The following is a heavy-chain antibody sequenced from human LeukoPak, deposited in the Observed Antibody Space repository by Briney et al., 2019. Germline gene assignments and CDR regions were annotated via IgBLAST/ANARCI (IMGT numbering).Heavy chain of an antibody. J-gene: IGHJ4*02. CDR2: IYPGDSDT. V-gene: IGHV5-51*01. CDR3: ARRVPDYGVETFDY. D-gene: IGHD4-17*01. CDR1: GYSFTSYW. Sequence: GESLKISCKGSGYSFTSYWIAWVRQMPGKDLEWMGFIYPGDSDTTYSPSFQGQVTISVDKSISTAYLQWSSLKASDTAMYYCARRVPDYGVETFDYWGQGTLVTVSS.